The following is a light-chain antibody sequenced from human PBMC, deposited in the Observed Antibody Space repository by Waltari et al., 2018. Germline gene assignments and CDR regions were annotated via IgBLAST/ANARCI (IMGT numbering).Light chain of an antibody. Sequence: EIVLTQSPATLSLSPGERGTLSCRASQSVTSSLAWYQQKPGQAARLLIYGASSRATGIPDRFSGSGSGTDFTLTIRSLEPEDFAVYYCQQYFNWPLTFGGGAKVEIK. J-gene: IGKJ4*01. CDR2: GAS. CDR1: QSVTSS. CDR3: QQYFNWPLT. V-gene: IGKV3-15*01.